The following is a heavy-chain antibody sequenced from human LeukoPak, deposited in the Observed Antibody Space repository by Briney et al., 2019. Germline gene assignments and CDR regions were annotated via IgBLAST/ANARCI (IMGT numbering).Heavy chain of an antibody. D-gene: IGHD6-13*01. V-gene: IGHV3-23*01. Sequence: GGSLRLSCAASGFTFSSYAMSWVRQAPGKGLEWVSSIGGSGGSTYYADSVKGRFTISRDDSKNTLYLQMNSLRAEDTAVYYCAKVETAAAATLRGFDYWGQGTLVTVSS. J-gene: IGHJ4*02. CDR3: AKVETAAAATLRGFDY. CDR2: IGGSGGST. CDR1: GFTFSSYA.